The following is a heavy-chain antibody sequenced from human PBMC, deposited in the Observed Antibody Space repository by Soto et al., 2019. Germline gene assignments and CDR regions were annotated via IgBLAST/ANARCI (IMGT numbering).Heavy chain of an antibody. J-gene: IGHJ3*02. Sequence: GGSLRLSCAASGFTVSSNYMSWVRQAPGKGLEWVSVIYSGGSTYYADSVKGRFTISRDNSKNTLYLQMNSLRADDTAVYFCASHDDRRLTANDAFDIWGQGTMVTVSS. CDR1: GFTVSSNY. V-gene: IGHV3-53*01. CDR3: ASHDDRRLTANDAFDI. CDR2: IYSGGST. D-gene: IGHD1-1*01.